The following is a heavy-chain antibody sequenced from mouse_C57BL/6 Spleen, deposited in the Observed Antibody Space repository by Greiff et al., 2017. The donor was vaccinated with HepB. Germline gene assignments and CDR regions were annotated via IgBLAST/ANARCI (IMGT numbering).Heavy chain of an antibody. V-gene: IGHV1-75*01. CDR2: IFPGSGST. J-gene: IGHJ3*01. CDR1: GYTFTDYY. Sequence: QVQLQQSGPELVKPGASVKISCKASGYTFTDYYINWVKQRPGQGLEWIGWIFPGSGSTYYNEKFKGKATLTVDKSSSTAYMLLSSLTSEDSAVYFCASGDYYGSSSAWFAYWGQGTLVTVSA. D-gene: IGHD1-1*01. CDR3: ASGDYYGSSSAWFAY.